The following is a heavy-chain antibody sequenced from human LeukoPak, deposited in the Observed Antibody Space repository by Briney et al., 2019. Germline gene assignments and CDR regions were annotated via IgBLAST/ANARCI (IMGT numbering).Heavy chain of an antibody. D-gene: IGHD3-10*01. CDR1: GFTFSSYA. Sequence: PGGSLRLSCAASGFTFSSYAMSWVRQAPGKGLEWVSAISGSGGSTYYADSVKGRFTISRDNSKNTLYLQMNSLRAEDTAVYYCAKDLLDYYGSGSSNWFDPWGQGTLVTVSS. CDR3: AKDLLDYYGSGSSNWFDP. CDR2: ISGSGGST. V-gene: IGHV3-23*01. J-gene: IGHJ5*02.